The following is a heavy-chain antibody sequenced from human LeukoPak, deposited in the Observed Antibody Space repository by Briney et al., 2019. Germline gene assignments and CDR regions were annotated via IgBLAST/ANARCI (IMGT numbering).Heavy chain of an antibody. CDR3: AGTSYDWGGDYYYYYGMDV. CDR1: GFTFSDYS. J-gene: IGHJ6*02. CDR2: IRGSSSYI. V-gene: IGHV3-21*01. D-gene: IGHD5-12*01. Sequence: PGGSLRLSCAASGFTFSDYSVNWVRQAPGMGLEWVSSIRGSSSYIYYADSVKGRFTISRDNAKNSLYLQMNSLRAEDTAVYYCAGTSYDWGGDYYYYYGMDVWGQGTTVTVSS.